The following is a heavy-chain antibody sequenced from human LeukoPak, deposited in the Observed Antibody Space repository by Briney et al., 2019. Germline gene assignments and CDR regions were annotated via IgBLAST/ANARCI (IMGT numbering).Heavy chain of an antibody. J-gene: IGHJ4*02. Sequence: GGSLRLSCAASGFTFRNHGMHWLRQAPGKGVEWVEVVWYDGSNQYYADSVKGRFTISRDNSKNTLSLQMDSLRDEDTAMYYCARWGDGKRFDYWGQGTPVTVSS. D-gene: IGHD2-21*02. CDR3: ARWGDGKRFDY. CDR2: VWYDGSNQ. CDR1: GFTFRNHG. V-gene: IGHV3-33*01.